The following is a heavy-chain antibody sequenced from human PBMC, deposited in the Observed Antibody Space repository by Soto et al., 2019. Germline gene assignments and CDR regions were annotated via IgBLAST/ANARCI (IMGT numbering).Heavy chain of an antibody. V-gene: IGHV4-30-2*01. CDR2: IYHSGST. Sequence: QLQLQESGSGLVKLSQTLSLTCAVSGGSISSGGYSWSWIRQPPGKGLEWIGYIYHSGSTYYNPSLKSRVTISVDRSKNQFSLKLSSVTAADTAVYYCAGGIAARPLGYWGQGTLVTVSS. D-gene: IGHD6-6*01. CDR3: AGGIAARPLGY. CDR1: GGSISSGGYS. J-gene: IGHJ4*02.